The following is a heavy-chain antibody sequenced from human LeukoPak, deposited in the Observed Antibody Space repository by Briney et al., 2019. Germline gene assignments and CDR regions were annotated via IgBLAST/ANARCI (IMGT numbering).Heavy chain of an antibody. CDR2: IYPGDSDT. Sequence: GESLKISCKGSGYSFTSYWIGWVRQMPGKGLEWMGIIYPGDSDTRYSPSFQGQVAISADKSISTAYLQWSSLKASDTAMYYCARLGDYGDAIDRNYYYYMDVWGKGTTVTISS. J-gene: IGHJ6*03. D-gene: IGHD4-17*01. CDR3: ARLGDYGDAIDRNYYYYMDV. V-gene: IGHV5-51*01. CDR1: GYSFTSYW.